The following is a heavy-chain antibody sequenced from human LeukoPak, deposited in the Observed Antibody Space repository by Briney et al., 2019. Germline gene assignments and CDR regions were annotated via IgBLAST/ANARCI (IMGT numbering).Heavy chain of an antibody. V-gene: IGHV4-59*01. D-gene: IGHD3-10*01. Sequence: PSETLSLTCTVSGDXIKNYYCSWIRQSPGKGLEWIGSIYHSGNTNYNPSLKSRLTMSIDTSKNQFSLSLNSVTVADTAVYYCARGNYGSGSYYVVDFDYWGQGTLVTVSS. CDR3: ARGNYGSGSYYVVDFDY. CDR1: GDXIKNYY. J-gene: IGHJ4*02. CDR2: IYHSGNT.